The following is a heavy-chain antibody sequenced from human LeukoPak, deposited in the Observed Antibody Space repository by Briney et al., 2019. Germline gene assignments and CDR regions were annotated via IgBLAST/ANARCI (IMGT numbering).Heavy chain of an antibody. D-gene: IGHD6-19*01. J-gene: IGHJ3*02. V-gene: IGHV4-39*01. Sequence: SETLSLTCTVSGGSISSSSYYWGWIRQPPGKGLEWIGSIYYSGSTYYNPSLKSRVTISVDTSKNQYSLKLSSVTAADTAVYYCARQGIAVAAVDAFDIWGQGTMVTVSS. CDR3: ARQGIAVAAVDAFDI. CDR1: GGSISSSSYY. CDR2: IYYSGST.